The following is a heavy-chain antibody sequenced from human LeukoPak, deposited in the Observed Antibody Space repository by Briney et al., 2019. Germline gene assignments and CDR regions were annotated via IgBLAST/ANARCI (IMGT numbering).Heavy chain of an antibody. CDR3: ARVRSGYSSGWYIADAFGI. J-gene: IGHJ3*02. V-gene: IGHV1-69*13. CDR2: IIPIFGTA. D-gene: IGHD6-19*01. Sequence: SVKVSCKASGGTFSSYAISWVRQALGQGLEWMGGIIPIFGTANYAQKFQGRVTITADESTSTAYMELSSLRSEDTAVYYCARVRSGYSSGWYIADAFGIWGQGTMVTVSS. CDR1: GGTFSSYA.